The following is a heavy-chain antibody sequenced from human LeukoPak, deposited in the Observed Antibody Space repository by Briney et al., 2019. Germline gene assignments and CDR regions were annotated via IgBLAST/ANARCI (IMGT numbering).Heavy chain of an antibody. CDR2: ISSSGSTI. CDR1: GFTFSDYY. Sequence: GGSLRLSCAASGFTFSDYYMSWIRQAPGKGLEWVSYISSSGSTIYYADSVKGRFTISRDNAKNSLYLQMNSLRAGDTAVYYCARVGCSSTSCYEFDYWGQGTLVTVSP. V-gene: IGHV3-11*04. D-gene: IGHD2-2*01. J-gene: IGHJ4*02. CDR3: ARVGCSSTSCYEFDY.